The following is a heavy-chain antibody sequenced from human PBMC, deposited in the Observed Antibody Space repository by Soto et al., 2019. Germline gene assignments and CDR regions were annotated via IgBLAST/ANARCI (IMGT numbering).Heavy chain of an antibody. J-gene: IGHJ4*02. D-gene: IGHD3-3*01. CDR1: GFTFSSYW. V-gene: IGHV3-7*01. CDR2: IKQDGSEK. Sequence: GGSLRLSCAASGFTFSSYWMSWVRQAPGKGLEWVANIKQDGSEKYYVDSVKGRFTISRDNAKNSLYLQMNSLRAEDTAVYYCARVYPFEEGWSGYYSVIPEYYFDYWGQGTLVTVSS. CDR3: ARVYPFEEGWSGYYSVIPEYYFDY.